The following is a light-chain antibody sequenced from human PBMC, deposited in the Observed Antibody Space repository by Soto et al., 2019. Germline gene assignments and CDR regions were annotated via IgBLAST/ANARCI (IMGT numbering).Light chain of an antibody. CDR1: QSISNK. V-gene: IGKV3-15*01. CDR3: QQYNIWRSIS. CDR2: DTS. Sequence: EIVMTQSPATLSVSPGERATLSCRASQSISNKLAWYQHKPGQAPRLLIYDTSTRVAGIPARFTGSGSGTDFILTISSLQSEDFAVYYCQQYNIWRSISFGQGTRLESK. J-gene: IGKJ5*01.